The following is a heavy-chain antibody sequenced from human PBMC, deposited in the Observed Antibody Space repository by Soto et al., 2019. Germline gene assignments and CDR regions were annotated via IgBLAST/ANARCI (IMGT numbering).Heavy chain of an antibody. J-gene: IGHJ1*01. CDR3: ARAEYSGSYSVNEYFQH. V-gene: IGHV6-1*01. D-gene: IGHD1-26*01. CDR1: GDSVSSNSAA. Sequence: PSETLSLTCAISGDSVSSNSAAWNWIRQSPSRGLEWLGRTYYRSKWYNDYAVSVKSRITTNPDTSKNQFSLQLNSVTPEDTAVYYCARAEYSGSYSVNEYFQHWGQGTLVTVSS. CDR2: TYYRSKWYN.